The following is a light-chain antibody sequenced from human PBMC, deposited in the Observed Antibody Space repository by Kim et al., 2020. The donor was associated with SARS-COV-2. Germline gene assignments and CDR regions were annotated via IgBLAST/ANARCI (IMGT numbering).Light chain of an antibody. CDR2: DVD. J-gene: IGLJ3*02. V-gene: IGLV2-14*04. CDR1: YDY. CDR3: SSYTISTTWV. Sequence: YDYVSWYQQHPGKAPKVMIYDVDKRPSGVSNRFSGSKSGNTASLTISGLQAEDEADYFCSSYTISTTWVFGGGTKLTVL.